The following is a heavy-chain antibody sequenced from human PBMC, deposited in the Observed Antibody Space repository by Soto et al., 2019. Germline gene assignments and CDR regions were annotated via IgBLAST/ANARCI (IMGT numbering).Heavy chain of an antibody. Sequence: QVQLQESGPGLVKPSETLSLTCTVSGDSVRSYYWSWIRQPPGKGLEWIGFISYTGGTYYNPSLKSRVAMSVDTSKNQFALNLSSVIAADTAVYYCVGERGYGDYAETPYYYGMDVWGQGTTVTVSS. J-gene: IGHJ6*02. CDR3: VGERGYGDYAETPYYYGMDV. CDR1: GDSVRSYY. V-gene: IGHV4-59*02. CDR2: ISYTGGT. D-gene: IGHD4-17*01.